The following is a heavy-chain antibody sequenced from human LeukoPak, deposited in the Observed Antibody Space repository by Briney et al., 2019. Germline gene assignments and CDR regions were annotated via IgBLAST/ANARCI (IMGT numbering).Heavy chain of an antibody. J-gene: IGHJ4*02. CDR3: ARSGYSSGWYYFDY. CDR2: INPNSGGT. CDR1: GYTFTGYY. D-gene: IGHD6-19*01. V-gene: IGHV1-2*04. Sequence: ASVKVSCKASGYTFTGYYMHWVRQAPGQGLEWMGWINPNSGGTNYAQKFQGWATMTRDTSISTAYMELSRLRSDDTAVYYCARSGYSSGWYYFDYWGQGTLVTVSS.